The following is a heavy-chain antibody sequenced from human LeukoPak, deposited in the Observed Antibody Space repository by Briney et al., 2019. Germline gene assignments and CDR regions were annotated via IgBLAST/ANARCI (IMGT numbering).Heavy chain of an antibody. Sequence: SETLSLTCTVSGGSISSYYWNWIRQPPGKGLEWIGYIYYSGSTNYNPSLKSRVTTSVDTSKNQFSLKLSSVTAADTAVYYCARERLGYYDRXGLDYWGQGXXVTVSS. J-gene: IGHJ4*02. D-gene: IGHD3-22*01. CDR3: ARERLGYYDRXGLDY. CDR1: GGSISSYY. V-gene: IGHV4-59*01. CDR2: IYYSGST.